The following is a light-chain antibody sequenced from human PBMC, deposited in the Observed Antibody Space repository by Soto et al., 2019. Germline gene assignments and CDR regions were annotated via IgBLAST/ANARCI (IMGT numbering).Light chain of an antibody. CDR3: QQYNSYLYT. V-gene: IGKV1-5*01. J-gene: IGKJ2*01. CDR1: QSISSW. Sequence: DIQMTQSPSTLSASVGDRVTITCRASQSISSWLAWYQQKPGKAPKLLIYDASSLERGVPSRFSGSGSGTEFTLTISSLQPDDFATYCCQQYNSYLYTFGQGTKLEIK. CDR2: DAS.